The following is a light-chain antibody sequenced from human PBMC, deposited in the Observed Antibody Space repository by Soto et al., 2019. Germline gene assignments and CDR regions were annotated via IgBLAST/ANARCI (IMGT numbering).Light chain of an antibody. CDR1: QSISTY. CDR3: QQSFSTLGWT. Sequence: DIQMTQSPSSLSASVGDRVTITCRAGQSISTYLNWYQQKSGKAPKLLISAASSLHSGVPSRLSGSGSGTDFTLTISSLQPEDFATYYCQQSFSTLGWTFGQGTKVEIK. J-gene: IGKJ1*01. V-gene: IGKV1-39*01. CDR2: AAS.